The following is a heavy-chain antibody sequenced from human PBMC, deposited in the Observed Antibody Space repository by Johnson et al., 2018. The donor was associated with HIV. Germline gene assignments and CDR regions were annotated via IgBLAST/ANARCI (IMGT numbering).Heavy chain of an antibody. CDR3: ATFDAFDI. J-gene: IGHJ3*02. CDR1: GFTFSSYA. V-gene: IGHV3-30*04. Sequence: VQLVESGGGVVQPGRSLRLSCAASGFTFSSYAMHWVRPAPGKGLEWVAVISYDGSNKYYADSVKGRFTISRDNSKNTLYLQMNSLRAEDTAVYYCATFDAFDIWGQGTMVTVSS. CDR2: ISYDGSNK.